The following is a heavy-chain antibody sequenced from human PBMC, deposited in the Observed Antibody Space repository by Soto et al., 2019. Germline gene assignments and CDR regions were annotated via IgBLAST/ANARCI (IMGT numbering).Heavy chain of an antibody. CDR1: GYTFTSYG. CDR3: ASSSSSWRNDAFDI. J-gene: IGHJ3*02. CDR2: MNPNSGNT. Sequence: ASVKVSCKASGYTFTSYGISWVRQATGQGLEWMGWMNPNSGNTGYAQKFQGRVTMTRNTSISTAYMELSSLRSEDTAVYYCASSSSSWRNDAFDIWGQGTMVTVSS. V-gene: IGHV1-8*02. D-gene: IGHD6-13*01.